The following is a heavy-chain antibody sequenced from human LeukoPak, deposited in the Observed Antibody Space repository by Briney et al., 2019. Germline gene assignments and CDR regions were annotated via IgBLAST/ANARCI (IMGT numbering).Heavy chain of an antibody. J-gene: IGHJ4*02. CDR2: IYNSGST. CDR3: ARECSD. V-gene: IGHV4-61*08. CDR1: GGSVSSGGFY. Sequence: SQTLSLTCTVAGGSVSSGGFYWTWIRQPPGKGLQWIGLIYNSGSTKYNTSLKSRVTISLDTTKNQFSLTLTSVTGADTAMYYCARECSDWGQGTLVTVSS. D-gene: IGHD2-15*01.